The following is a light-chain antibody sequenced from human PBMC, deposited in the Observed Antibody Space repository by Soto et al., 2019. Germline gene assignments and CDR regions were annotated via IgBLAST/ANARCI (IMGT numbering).Light chain of an antibody. CDR3: VHYSSYPLD. Sequence: DIQMTQSPSSLSASVGDRVTITCRASYKIDNWLAWFQQKPCKAPKLLIYKASTVESGVPSTFSGSGSGTYFSLTFTTLPTNDFQSEYYVHYSSYPLDFG. CDR2: KAS. J-gene: IGKJ4*01. CDR1: YKIDNW. V-gene: IGKV1-5*03.